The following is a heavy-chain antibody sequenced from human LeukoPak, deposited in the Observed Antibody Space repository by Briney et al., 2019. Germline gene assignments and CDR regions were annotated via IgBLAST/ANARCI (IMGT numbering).Heavy chain of an antibody. CDR2: INPNSGGT. CDR1: GYTFTGYY. CDR3: ARGDIVIVTAAPYYYYGMDV. D-gene: IGHD2-2*01. Sequence: ASVKVSCKASGYTFTGYYMPWVRQAPGQGVDWMGWINPNSGGTTYAQKFQGRVTMTRDTSTSTAYMELSRLRSDDTAVYYCARGDIVIVTAAPYYYYGMDVWGQGTTVTVSS. J-gene: IGHJ6*02. V-gene: IGHV1-2*02.